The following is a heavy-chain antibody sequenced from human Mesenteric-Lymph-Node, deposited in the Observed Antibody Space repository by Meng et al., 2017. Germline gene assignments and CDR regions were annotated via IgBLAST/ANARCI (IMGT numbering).Heavy chain of an antibody. CDR2: INTNTGNP. D-gene: IGHD1-26*01. V-gene: IGHV7-4-1*02. Sequence: ASVKVSCKASGYTFTSYAMNWVRQAPGQGLEWMGWINTNTGNPTYAQGFTGRFVFSSDTSVSTAYLQISSLKAEDTAVYYCARTSFAGATWTLDLFDYWGQGTLVTVSS. CDR3: ARTSFAGATWTLDLFDY. J-gene: IGHJ4*02. CDR1: GYTFTSYA.